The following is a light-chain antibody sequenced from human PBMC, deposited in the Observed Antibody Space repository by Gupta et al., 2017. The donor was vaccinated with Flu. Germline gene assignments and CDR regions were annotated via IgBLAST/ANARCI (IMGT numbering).Light chain of an antibody. CDR3: CSYAFADTWV. V-gene: IGLV2-11*01. Sequence: QYALTQPRSVSGCPGQSVTISCTGTSRDVGGYNYVSWFQQHPGKAPKLMIYDVSKRPAGVPHRFSGSTSGNTASLTISGLQAEDEADYYCCSYAFADTWVFGGGTKLTVL. CDR2: DVS. J-gene: IGLJ2*01. CDR1: SRDVGGYNY.